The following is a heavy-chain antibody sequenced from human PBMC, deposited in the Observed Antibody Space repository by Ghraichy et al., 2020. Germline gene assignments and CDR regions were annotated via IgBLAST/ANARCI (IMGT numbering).Heavy chain of an antibody. CDR2: INHSGST. V-gene: IGHV4-34*01. CDR3: ARATYYYDSSGYSPGNWYFDL. Sequence: SETLSLTCAVYGGSFSGYYWSWIRQPPGKGLEWIGEINHSGSTNYNPSLKSRVTISVDTSKNQFSLELSSVTAADTAVYYCARATYYYDSSGYSPGNWYFDLWGRGTLVTVSS. CDR1: GGSFSGYY. D-gene: IGHD3-22*01. J-gene: IGHJ2*01.